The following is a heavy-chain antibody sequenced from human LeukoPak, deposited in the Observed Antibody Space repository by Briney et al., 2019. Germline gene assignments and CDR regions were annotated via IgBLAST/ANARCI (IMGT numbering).Heavy chain of an antibody. V-gene: IGHV4-31*03. D-gene: IGHD6-6*01. CDR1: GRSISSGGYY. CDR2: IYYSGST. CDR3: ARDRSGSSSSPTFDY. Sequence: PSETLSLTCTVSGRSISSGGYYWRWIRQHPGKGLEWIGYIYYSGSTYYNPSLKSRVTISVDTSKNQFSLKLSSVTAADTAVYYCARDRSGSSSSPTFDYWGQGTLVTVSS. J-gene: IGHJ4*02.